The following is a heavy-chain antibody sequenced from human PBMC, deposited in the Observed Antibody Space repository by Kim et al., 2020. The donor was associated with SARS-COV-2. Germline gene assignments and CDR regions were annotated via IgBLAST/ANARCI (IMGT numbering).Heavy chain of an antibody. V-gene: IGHV3-15*01. CDR2: IKSKTDGGTT. CDR1: GFTFSNAW. J-gene: IGHJ6*02. CDR3: TTDFPSYSSRGSNYYYYGMDV. Sequence: GGSLRLSCAASGFTFSNAWMSWVRQAPGKGLEWVGRIKSKTDGGTTDYAAPVKGRFTISRDDSKNTLYLQMNSLKTEDTAVYYCTTDFPSYSSRGSNYYYYGMDVWGQGTTVTVSS. D-gene: IGHD6-13*01.